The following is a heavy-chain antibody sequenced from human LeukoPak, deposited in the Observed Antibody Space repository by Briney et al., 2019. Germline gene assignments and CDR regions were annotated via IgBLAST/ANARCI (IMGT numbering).Heavy chain of an antibody. CDR2: ISGSSSTI. D-gene: IGHD6-13*01. Sequence: QTGGSLRLSCAASGFTFSTYSMNWVRQAPGRGLEWVSYISGSSSTIYYADSVKGRFTISRDNAKNSLYLQMNSLRDEDTAVYYCARADWGSSWFFDYWGQGTLVTVSS. V-gene: IGHV3-48*02. CDR3: ARADWGSSWFFDY. CDR1: GFTFSTYS. J-gene: IGHJ4*02.